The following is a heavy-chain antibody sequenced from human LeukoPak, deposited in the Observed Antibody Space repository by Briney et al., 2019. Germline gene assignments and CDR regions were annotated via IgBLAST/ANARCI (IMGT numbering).Heavy chain of an antibody. CDR3: AKGRFYSSSWGPALLDY. V-gene: IGHV3-23*01. CDR2: ISGSGGST. CDR1: GGSISSGSYF. J-gene: IGHJ4*02. D-gene: IGHD6-13*01. Sequence: ETLSLTCTVSGGSISSGSYFWSWVRQAPGKGLEWVSAISGSGGSTYYADSVKGRFTISRDNSKNTLYLQMNSLRAEDTAVYYCAKGRFYSSSWGPALLDYWGQGTLVTVSS.